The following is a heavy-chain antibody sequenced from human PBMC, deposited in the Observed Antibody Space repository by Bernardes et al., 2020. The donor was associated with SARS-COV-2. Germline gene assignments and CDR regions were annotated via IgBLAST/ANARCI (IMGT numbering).Heavy chain of an antibody. V-gene: IGHV3-23*01. Sequence: GGSLRLSCAASGFTFDKYSMTWVRQSPGKGPEWVASISGSDRSGRHTTQYADYVKGRFTISRDNVRNILFLQMTNLRPDDTALYSCAKDQFTPLVRPTWFFDFWGRGTLVAV. J-gene: IGHJ2*01. CDR1: GFTFDKYS. CDR2: ISGSDRSGRHTT. D-gene: IGHD1-26*01. CDR3: AKDQFTPLVRPTWFFDF.